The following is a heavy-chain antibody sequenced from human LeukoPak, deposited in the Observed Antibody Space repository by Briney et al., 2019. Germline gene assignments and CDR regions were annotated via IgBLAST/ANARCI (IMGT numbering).Heavy chain of an antibody. V-gene: IGHV1-2*02. D-gene: IGHD2-15*01. J-gene: IGHJ4*02. CDR1: GYTFTDYY. CDR2: INPRDGGT. CDR3: AREGNGLLSKDLDY. Sequence: ASVKVSCKGSGYTFTDYYLHWVRQAPGQGLEWVGYINPRDGGTSSPPNFRGRVTMTTDASSSTVYMELSRLTSDDTAIYYCAREGNGLLSKDLDYWGQGTLVTGSS.